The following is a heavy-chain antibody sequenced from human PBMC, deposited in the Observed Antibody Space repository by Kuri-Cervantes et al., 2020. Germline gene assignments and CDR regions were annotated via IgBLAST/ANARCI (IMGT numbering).Heavy chain of an antibody. V-gene: IGHV3-48*01. J-gene: IGHJ5*02. CDR3: ARGSRDLTEPGVSWFDP. CDR1: GFSFSSYT. Sequence: GGSLRLSCAASGFSFSSYTMNWVRQAPGKGLEWVSYISGSGSTIYYTDSVKGRFTISRDNSKNTLYLQMNSLRAEDTAVYYCARGSRDLTEPGVSWFDPWGQGTLVTVSS. CDR2: ISGSGSTI. D-gene: IGHD1-26*01.